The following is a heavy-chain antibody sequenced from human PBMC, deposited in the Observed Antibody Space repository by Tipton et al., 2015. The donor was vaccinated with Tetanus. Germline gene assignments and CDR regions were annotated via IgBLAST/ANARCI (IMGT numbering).Heavy chain of an antibody. J-gene: IGHJ4*02. D-gene: IGHD3-3*01. V-gene: IGHV4-59*01. CDR2: IYYRGET. CDR1: GGSISGYY. Sequence: TLSLTCTVSGGSISGYYWTWMRQPPGKGLEWLGYIYYRGETNYNPSVSSRLTISLDTSKNQVSLRLTSVTAADSAVYFCARANYDSSKKGPFDAWGQGILVIVSA. CDR3: ARANYDSSKKGPFDA.